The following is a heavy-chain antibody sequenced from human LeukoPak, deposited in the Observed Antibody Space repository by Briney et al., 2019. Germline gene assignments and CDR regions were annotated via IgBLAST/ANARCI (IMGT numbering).Heavy chain of an antibody. CDR3: ARDVAGDILSYFDY. CDR1: GFTFSSYG. J-gene: IGHJ4*02. CDR2: ISYDGSNK. V-gene: IGHV3-30*03. Sequence: HPGRSLRLSCAASGFTFSSYGMHWVRQAPGKGLEWVAVISYDGSNKYYADSVKGRFTISRDNSKNTLYLQMNSLRAEDTAVYYCARDVAGDILSYFDYWGQGTLVTVSS. D-gene: IGHD3-9*01.